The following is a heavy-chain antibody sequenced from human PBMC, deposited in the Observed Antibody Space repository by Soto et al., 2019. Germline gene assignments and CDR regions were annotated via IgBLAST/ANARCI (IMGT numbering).Heavy chain of an antibody. J-gene: IGHJ5*02. V-gene: IGHV1-69*01. CDR1: GGTFSSYA. CDR2: IIPIFGTA. Sequence: QVQLVQSGAEVKKPGSSVKVSCKASGGTFSSYAISWVRQAPGQGLEWMGGIIPIFGTANYAQKFQGRVTITADESTSTAYMELSSLRSADTAVYYCARGVGGLAAAGIYWFDPWGQGTLVTVSS. CDR3: ARGVGGLAAAGIYWFDP. D-gene: IGHD6-13*01.